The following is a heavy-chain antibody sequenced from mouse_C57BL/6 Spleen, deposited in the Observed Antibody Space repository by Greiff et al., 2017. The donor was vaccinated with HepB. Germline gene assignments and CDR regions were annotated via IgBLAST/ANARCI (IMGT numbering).Heavy chain of an antibody. J-gene: IGHJ4*01. CDR3: ARRDYEDAMDY. V-gene: IGHV5-17*01. Sequence: LMESGGGLVKPGGSLKLSCAASGFTFSDYGMHWVRQAPEKGLEWVAYISSGSSTIYYADTVKGRFTISRDNAKNTLFLQMTSLRSEDTAMYYCARRDYEDAMDYWGQGTSVTVSS. D-gene: IGHD2-4*01. CDR2: ISSGSSTI. CDR1: GFTFSDYG.